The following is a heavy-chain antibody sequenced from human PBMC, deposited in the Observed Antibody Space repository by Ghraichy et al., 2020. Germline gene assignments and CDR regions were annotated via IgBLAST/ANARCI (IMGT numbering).Heavy chain of an antibody. CDR1: GYTFTSYY. V-gene: IGHV1-46*01. D-gene: IGHD2-15*01. Sequence: ASVKVSCKASGYTFTSYYIHWVRQAPGQGLEWMGISNPSGGSTTYAQKFQGRVTMTRDTSTSTVYMELSNLRSEDTAVYYCASRHYCSGGSCFADAFDIWGQGTMVTVSS. CDR3: ASRHYCSGGSCFADAFDI. CDR2: SNPSGGST. J-gene: IGHJ3*02.